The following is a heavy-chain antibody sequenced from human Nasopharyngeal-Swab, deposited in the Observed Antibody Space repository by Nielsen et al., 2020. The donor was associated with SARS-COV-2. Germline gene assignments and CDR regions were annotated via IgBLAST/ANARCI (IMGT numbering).Heavy chain of an antibody. Sequence: ASVKVSCKASGYTLTGYYMHWVRQAPGQGLEWMGWINPNSGGTNYAQKFQGRVTMTRDTSISTAYMELSRLRSDDTAVYYCARAKYSGYEVYYWGQGTLVTVSS. CDR1: GYTLTGYY. D-gene: IGHD5-12*01. J-gene: IGHJ4*02. V-gene: IGHV1-2*02. CDR3: ARAKYSGYEVYY. CDR2: INPNSGGT.